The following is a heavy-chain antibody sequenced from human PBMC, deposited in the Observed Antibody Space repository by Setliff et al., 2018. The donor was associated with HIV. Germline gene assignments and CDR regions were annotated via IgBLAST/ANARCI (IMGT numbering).Heavy chain of an antibody. CDR1: GYSFTTYA. Sequence: ASVKVSCKASGYSFTTYAISWVRQAPGQGLEWMGWISAYNGKTLYAQKFQGRVTMTTDTSTSTAYLELRSLRSDDTAVYYCARGRSSGWYAGRSYYYYMDVWGKGTTVTVSS. CDR3: ARGRSSGWYAGRSYYYYMDV. CDR2: ISAYNGKT. J-gene: IGHJ6*03. D-gene: IGHD6-19*01. V-gene: IGHV1-18*01.